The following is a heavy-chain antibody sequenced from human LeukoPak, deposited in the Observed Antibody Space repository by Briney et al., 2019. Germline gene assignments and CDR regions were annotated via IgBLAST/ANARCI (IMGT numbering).Heavy chain of an antibody. J-gene: IGHJ6*02. CDR2: IKSKTDGATR. CDR1: GFTFSDAW. Sequence: GGSLRLSCAASGFTFSDAWMHWVRQAPGKGLEWVGRIKSKTDGATRDYAAPVKGRFTISRDDSKNTLYLQMNSLKTEDTAVYYCATDLRTVTTFGYYYYGMDDWGQGTTVTVSS. D-gene: IGHD4-17*01. CDR3: ATDLRTVTTFGYYYYGMDD. V-gene: IGHV3-15*01.